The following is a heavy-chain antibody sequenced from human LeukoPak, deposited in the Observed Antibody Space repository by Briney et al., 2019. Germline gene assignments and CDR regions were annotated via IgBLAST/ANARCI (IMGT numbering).Heavy chain of an antibody. CDR2: IDWDDDK. D-gene: IGHD2-21*01. V-gene: IGHV2-70*11. Sequence: ESGPALVKPTQTLTLTCTFSGFSLSTSGMCVSWIRQPPGKALEWLARIDWDDDKYYSTSLKTRLTISKDTSKNQVVLTMTNMDPVDTATYYCARICGGYFSGDYWGQGTLVTVSS. CDR1: GFSLSTSGMC. CDR3: ARICGGYFSGDY. J-gene: IGHJ4*02.